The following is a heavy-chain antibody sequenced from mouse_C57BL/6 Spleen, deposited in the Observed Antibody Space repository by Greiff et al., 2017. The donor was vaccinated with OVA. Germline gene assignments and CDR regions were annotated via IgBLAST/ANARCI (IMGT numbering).Heavy chain of an antibody. D-gene: IGHD1-1*02. CDR1: GYTFTSYW. CDR2: INPSNGGT. Sequence: QVQLQQPGTELVKPGASVKLSCKASGYTFTSYWMHWVKQRPGQGLEWIGNINPSNGGTKYNEKFKSKATLTVAKSSSTAYMQLRSLTSEDSAVFYCVGGVLYYFDYWGQGTTLTVSS. J-gene: IGHJ2*01. CDR3: VGGVLYYFDY. V-gene: IGHV1-53*01.